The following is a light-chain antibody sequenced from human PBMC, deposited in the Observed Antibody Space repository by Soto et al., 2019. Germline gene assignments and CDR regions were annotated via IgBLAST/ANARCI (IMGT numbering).Light chain of an antibody. Sequence: DIQMTQSPSTLSASVEDRVTITCRASQRFSSRLAWDKQKPGRAPKLLIYKATSLESGVPSRFSGSGSGTEFTLTISSLQPDDFATYYCQQYNSFPTFGQGTKVEIK. J-gene: IGKJ1*01. CDR3: QQYNSFPT. CDR2: KAT. V-gene: IGKV1-5*03. CDR1: QRFSSR.